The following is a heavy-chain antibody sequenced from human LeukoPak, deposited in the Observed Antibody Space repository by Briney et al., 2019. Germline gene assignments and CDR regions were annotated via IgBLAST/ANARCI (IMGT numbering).Heavy chain of an antibody. J-gene: IGHJ5*02. V-gene: IGHV4-34*01. Sequence: PSETLSLTCAVYGGSFSGNYWSWIRQPPGKGLEWIGEINHSGSTNYNPSLKSRVTISVDTSKNQFSLKLSSVTAADTAVYYCARGAWVNWFDPWGQGTLVTVS. CDR3: ARGAWVNWFDP. D-gene: IGHD3-16*01. CDR2: INHSGST. CDR1: GGSFSGNY.